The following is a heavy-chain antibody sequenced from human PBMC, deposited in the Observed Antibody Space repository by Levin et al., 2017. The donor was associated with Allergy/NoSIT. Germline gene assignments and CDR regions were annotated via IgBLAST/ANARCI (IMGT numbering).Heavy chain of an antibody. D-gene: IGHD4-17*01. CDR1: GFTFSSYA. J-gene: IGHJ4*02. V-gene: IGHV3-23*01. Sequence: GGSLRLSCAASGFTFSSYAMSWVRQAPGKGLEWVSAISGSGGSTYYADSVKGRFTISRDNSKNTLYLQMNSLRAEDTAVYYCANTYGDFMLGYDYWGQGTLVTVSS. CDR3: ANTYGDFMLGYDY. CDR2: ISGSGGST.